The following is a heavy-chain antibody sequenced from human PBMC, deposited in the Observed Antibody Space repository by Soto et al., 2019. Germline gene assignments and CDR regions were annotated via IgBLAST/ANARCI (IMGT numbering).Heavy chain of an antibody. V-gene: IGHV4-31*02. CDR1: GGSISSGGYY. CDR2: ISYGGST. CDR3: AGYGHASDI. Sequence: SETLSLTCIVSGGSISSGGYYWSWIRQHPGKGLEWIGFISYGGSTYYNPSLKSRVTISVDTSKNQFSLNLTSVTAADTAVYYCAGYGHASDIWGQGTMVP. D-gene: IGHD3-10*01. J-gene: IGHJ3*02.